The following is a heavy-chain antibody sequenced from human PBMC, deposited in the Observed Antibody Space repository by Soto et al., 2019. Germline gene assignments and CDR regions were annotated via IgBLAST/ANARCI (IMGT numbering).Heavy chain of an antibody. CDR1: GFTFSAYG. CDR3: ARVCGGDCGNAFDV. CDR2: ISFDSRDK. D-gene: IGHD2-21*02. V-gene: IGHV3-33*05. Sequence: QVQLVESGGGVDQPGRSLRLSCAASGFTFSAYGIHWVRQAPGKGLEWVATISFDSRDKLYVDSMNGRLTISRENSRNPVYLQMDSLRAEDTAVYHCARVCGGDCGNAFDVWGQGTVVAVSP. J-gene: IGHJ3*01.